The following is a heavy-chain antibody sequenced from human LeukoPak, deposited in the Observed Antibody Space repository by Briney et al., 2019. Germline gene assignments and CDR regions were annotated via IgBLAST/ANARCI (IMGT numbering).Heavy chain of an antibody. Sequence: SETLSLTCGVYGGSFSGYYWSWIRQPPGKGLEWIGEINHSGSTNYNPSLKSRVTISVDTSKNQFSLNLNSVTAEDTAVYYCARHGIVDSSRKYYFDYWGQGTLVTVSS. D-gene: IGHD6-13*01. CDR1: GGSFSGYY. J-gene: IGHJ4*02. CDR3: ARHGIVDSSRKYYFDY. V-gene: IGHV4-34*01. CDR2: INHSGST.